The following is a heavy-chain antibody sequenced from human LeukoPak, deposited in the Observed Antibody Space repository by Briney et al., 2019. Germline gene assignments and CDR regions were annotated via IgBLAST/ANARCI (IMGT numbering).Heavy chain of an antibody. J-gene: IGHJ3*02. D-gene: IGHD1-7*01. CDR2: ISAYNGNT. CDR3: ARDAGGYNWNYLPSPPDAFDI. CDR1: GYTFTSYG. V-gene: IGHV1-18*01. Sequence: ASVKVSCKASGYTFTSYGISWVRQAPGQGLEWMGWISAYNGNTNYAQKLQGRVTMTTDTSTSTAYMELRSLRSDDTAVYYCARDAGGYNWNYLPSPPDAFDIWGQGTMVTVSS.